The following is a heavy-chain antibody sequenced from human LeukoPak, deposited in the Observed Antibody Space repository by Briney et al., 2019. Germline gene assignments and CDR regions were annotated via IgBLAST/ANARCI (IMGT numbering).Heavy chain of an antibody. CDR1: GFTFNTHA. J-gene: IGHJ4*02. V-gene: IGHV3-23*01. D-gene: IGHD3-10*01. CDR3: AKDRPNFYETSGSYYKIKGDF. CDR2: ITSSGRTP. Sequence: GGSLRLSCEASGFTFNTHAMSWVRQASGKGPEWVASITSSGRTPYYTDSVKGRFTISRDNSKNTLYLQMNSLRGEDTAVYYCAKDRPNFYETSGSYYKIKGDFWGQGSLVTVSS.